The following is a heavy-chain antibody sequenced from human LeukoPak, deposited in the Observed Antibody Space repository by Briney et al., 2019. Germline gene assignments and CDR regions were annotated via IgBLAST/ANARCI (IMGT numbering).Heavy chain of an antibody. CDR2: IYYSGST. Sequence: SETLSLTCTVSGGSISSYYWSWIRQPPGKGLEWIGNIYYSGSTNYNPSLRSRVTISVDTSKNQCSLKLSSVTAADTAVYYCARGNYDFWSGYYTNYYYYYMDVWGKGTTVTVSS. D-gene: IGHD3-3*01. CDR1: GGSISSYY. J-gene: IGHJ6*03. V-gene: IGHV4-59*08. CDR3: ARGNYDFWSGYYTNYYYYYMDV.